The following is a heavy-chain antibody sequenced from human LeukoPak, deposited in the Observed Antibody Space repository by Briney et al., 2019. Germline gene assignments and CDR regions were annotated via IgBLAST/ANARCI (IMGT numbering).Heavy chain of an antibody. Sequence: GGSLRLSCAASGFTFSNYAMGWVRQTPGKGVEWVSALSITGSPTYYADSVRGRFTISRDDTQGTLYLQMNSLRVEDTALYYCAKRSAARGGYFDQWGQGTLVTVSS. J-gene: IGHJ4*02. CDR3: AKRSAARGGYFDQ. CDR2: LSITGSPT. CDR1: GFTFSNYA. D-gene: IGHD2-2*01. V-gene: IGHV3-23*01.